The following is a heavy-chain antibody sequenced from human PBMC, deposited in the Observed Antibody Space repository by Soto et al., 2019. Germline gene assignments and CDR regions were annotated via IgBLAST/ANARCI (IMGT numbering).Heavy chain of an antibody. Sequence: QVQLVESGGGVVQPGRSLRLSCAASGFTFSSYGMHWVRQAPGKGLEWVAVIWYDGSNKYYADYVKGRFTISRDNSKNTLYLQMNSLRAEDTAVYYCAIDQSGGNREPDYWGQGTLVTVSS. CDR3: AIDQSGGNREPDY. D-gene: IGHD2-15*01. CDR2: IWYDGSNK. V-gene: IGHV3-33*01. CDR1: GFTFSSYG. J-gene: IGHJ4*02.